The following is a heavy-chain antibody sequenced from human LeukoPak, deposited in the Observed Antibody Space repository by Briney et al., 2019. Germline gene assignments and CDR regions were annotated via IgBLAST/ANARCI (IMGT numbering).Heavy chain of an antibody. CDR1: GFTVSSNY. D-gene: IGHD6-19*01. Sequence: GGSLRLSCAASGFTVSSNYMSWVRQAPGKWLEWVSVIYSGGDTYYADFVKGRFTISRDNSKNTLFLQMNSLRAEDTAVFYCARGRLDAFDIWGQGTMVTVSS. V-gene: IGHV3-53*01. CDR3: ARGRLDAFDI. CDR2: IYSGGDT. J-gene: IGHJ3*02.